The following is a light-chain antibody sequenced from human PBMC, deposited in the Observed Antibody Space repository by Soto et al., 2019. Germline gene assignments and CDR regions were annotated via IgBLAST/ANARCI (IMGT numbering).Light chain of an antibody. CDR2: AAS. CDR1: RDVGSD. CDR3: QQSYSIPWT. V-gene: IGKV1-39*01. J-gene: IGKJ1*01. Sequence: QMTQSPSSLSASVGEKIIITCRASRDVGSDVSWYQQKPGQAPKLLIYAASNLYTGVPSRFSGSRSGTEFTLTISSLQPEDFATYYCQQSYSIPWTFGQGTKVDIK.